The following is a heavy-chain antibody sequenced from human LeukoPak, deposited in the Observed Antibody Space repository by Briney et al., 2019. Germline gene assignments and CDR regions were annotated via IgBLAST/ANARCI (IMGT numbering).Heavy chain of an antibody. V-gene: IGHV3-11*01. CDR1: GFTFSDYY. D-gene: IGHD1-26*01. CDR2: ITNSGSTT. Sequence: GGSLRLSCVASGFTFSDYYMSWIRQAPGKGLEWISYITNSGSTTFYADSVKGRFSISRDNAKNSLYLQMDSLRDDDTALYYCAKDRDLGGFRRYDYMDVWGKGTTVTISS. J-gene: IGHJ6*03. CDR3: AKDRDLGGFRRYDYMDV.